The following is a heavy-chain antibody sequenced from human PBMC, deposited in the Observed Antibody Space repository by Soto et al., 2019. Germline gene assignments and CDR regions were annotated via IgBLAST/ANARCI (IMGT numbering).Heavy chain of an antibody. CDR2: FDPEDGET. CDR1: GYTLTELS. V-gene: IGHV1-24*01. CDR3: ATYYYDSSGPRRAFDI. D-gene: IGHD3-22*01. Sequence: EASVKVSCKVSGYTLTELSMHWVRQAPGKGLEWMGGFDPEDGETIYAQKFQGRVTMTEDTSTDTAYMELSSLRSEDTAVYYCATYYYDSSGPRRAFDIWGQGTMVTVSS. J-gene: IGHJ3*02.